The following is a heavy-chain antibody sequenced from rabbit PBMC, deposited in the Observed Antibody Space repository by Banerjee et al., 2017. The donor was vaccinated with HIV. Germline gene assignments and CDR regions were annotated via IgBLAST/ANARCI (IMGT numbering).Heavy chain of an antibody. CDR1: GFSFSNRCV. CDR3: TRDFTGVIGWNFNL. Sequence: QSLEESGGDLVKPEGSLTLTCTASGFSFSNRCVMCWVRQTPGKGLEWIACINTSSGNAVYANWAKGRFTISKTSSTTVTLQMTSLTAADTATYFCTRDFTGVIGWNFNLWGQGTLVTVS. CDR2: INTSSGNA. D-gene: IGHD7-1*01. V-gene: IGHV1S40*01. J-gene: IGHJ4*01.